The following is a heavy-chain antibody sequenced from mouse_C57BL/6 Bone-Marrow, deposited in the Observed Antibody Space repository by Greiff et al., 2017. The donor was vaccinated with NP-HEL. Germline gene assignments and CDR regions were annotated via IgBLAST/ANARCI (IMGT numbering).Heavy chain of an antibody. V-gene: IGHV3-6*01. CDR3: ARDQGEFITTVAWYFDV. D-gene: IGHD1-1*01. CDR2: ISYDGSN. J-gene: IGHJ1*03. Sequence: EVHLVESGPGLVKPSQSLSLTCSVTGYSITSGYYWNWIRQFPGNKLEWMGYISYDGSNNYNPSLKNRISITRDTSKNQFFLKLNSVTTEDTATYYCARDQGEFITTVAWYFDVWGTGTTVTVSS. CDR1: GYSITSGYY.